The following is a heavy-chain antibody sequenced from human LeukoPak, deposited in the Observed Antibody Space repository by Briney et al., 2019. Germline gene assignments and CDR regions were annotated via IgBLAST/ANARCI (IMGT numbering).Heavy chain of an antibody. CDR1: GASISSGNW. CDR2: IYHSGRT. J-gene: IGHJ4*02. V-gene: IGHV4-4*02. Sequence: SETLSLTCTVSGASISSGNWWTWVRQPPGKGLEWIGEIYHSGRTNYNPALKSRVTISLDKSNNKFSLRLTSVTAADTAVYYCAIRDFCINTDCLYWGQGSLVTVSS. D-gene: IGHD3-3*01. CDR3: AIRDFCINTDCLY.